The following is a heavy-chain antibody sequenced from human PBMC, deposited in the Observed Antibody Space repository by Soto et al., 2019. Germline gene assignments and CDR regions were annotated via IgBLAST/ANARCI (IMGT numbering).Heavy chain of an antibody. D-gene: IGHD2-2*01. CDR1: GGSISSGGYY. J-gene: IGHJ3*02. CDR2: IYYSGST. Sequence: QVQLQESGPGLVKPSQTLSLTCTVSGGSISSGGYYWSWIRQHPGKGLEWIGYIYYSGSTYYNPSLKSRVTISVDTSKNPFSLKLSSVTAADTAVYYCARDLVVVVPAAARTRLNAFDIWGQGTMVTVSS. CDR3: ARDLVVVVPAAARTRLNAFDI. V-gene: IGHV4-31*03.